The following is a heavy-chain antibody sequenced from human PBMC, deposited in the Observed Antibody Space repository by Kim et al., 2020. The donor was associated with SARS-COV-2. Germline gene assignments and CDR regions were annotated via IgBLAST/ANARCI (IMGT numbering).Heavy chain of an antibody. D-gene: IGHD3-3*01. CDR3: ARDYDFWSGYYNWFDP. J-gene: IGHJ5*02. Sequence: DSLQGRFTISRDKSKTTLYMQMNSLRAEDTAVYYCARDYDFWSGYYNWFDPWGQGTLVTVSS. V-gene: IGHV3-30*04.